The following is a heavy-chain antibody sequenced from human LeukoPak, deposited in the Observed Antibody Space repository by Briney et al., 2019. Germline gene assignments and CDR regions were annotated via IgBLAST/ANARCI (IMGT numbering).Heavy chain of an antibody. CDR2: ISSSSSTI. J-gene: IGHJ4*02. Sequence: GGSLRLSCAASGFTFSSYSMNWVRQAPGKGLEWVSYISSSSSTIYYADSVKGRFTISRDNAKNSLYLQMNSLRAEDTAVYYCAKDFWAAVPVDLGRDFWGQGTLVTVSS. V-gene: IGHV3-48*04. CDR1: GFTFSSYS. CDR3: AKDFWAAVPVDLGRDF. D-gene: IGHD2-2*01.